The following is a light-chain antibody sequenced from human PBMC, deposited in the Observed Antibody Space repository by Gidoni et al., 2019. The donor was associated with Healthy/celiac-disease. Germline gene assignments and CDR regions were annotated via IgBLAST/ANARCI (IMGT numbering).Light chain of an antibody. Sequence: AIQLTQSPSSLSASVGDRVTITCRASQGISSALAWYQQKPGKAPKLLIYDASSLESGFPSRFSGSGSGTDFTLTISSLQPEDFATYYCQQFNSYPSITFXXXTRLEIK. CDR3: QQFNSYPSIT. CDR1: QGISSA. CDR2: DAS. V-gene: IGKV1-13*02. J-gene: IGKJ5*01.